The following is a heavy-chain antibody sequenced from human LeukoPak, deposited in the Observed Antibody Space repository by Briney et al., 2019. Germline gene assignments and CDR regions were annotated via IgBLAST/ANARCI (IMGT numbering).Heavy chain of an antibody. CDR3: ARGRYRWLQLGDYFDY. D-gene: IGHD5-24*01. CDR1: GFTFSSYG. J-gene: IGHJ4*02. Sequence: GGSLRLSCAASGFTFSSYGMHWVRQAPGKGLEWVAVIWYDGSNKYYADSVKGRFTISRDNSKNTLYLQMNSLRAEDTAVYYCARGRYRWLQLGDYFDYWGQGTLVTVSS. CDR2: IWYDGSNK. V-gene: IGHV3-33*01.